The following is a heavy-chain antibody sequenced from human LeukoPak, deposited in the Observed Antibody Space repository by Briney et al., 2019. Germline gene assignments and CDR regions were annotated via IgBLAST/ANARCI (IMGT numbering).Heavy chain of an antibody. Sequence: GGSLRLSCAASGFTFSSYSMNWARQAPGKGLEWVSSISSSSSYIYYADSVRGRFTISRDNAKNTLYLQMNSLRAEDTAVYYCAKVLIWTYGSGNYYKGAFDIWGQGTMVTVFS. V-gene: IGHV3-21*04. CDR3: AKVLIWTYGSGNYYKGAFDI. CDR2: ISSSSSYI. D-gene: IGHD3-10*01. J-gene: IGHJ3*02. CDR1: GFTFSSYS.